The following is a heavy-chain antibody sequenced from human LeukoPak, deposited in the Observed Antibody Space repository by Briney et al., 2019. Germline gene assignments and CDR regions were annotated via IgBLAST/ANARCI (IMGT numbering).Heavy chain of an antibody. CDR2: INPNSGGT. D-gene: IGHD3-22*01. V-gene: IGHV1-2*02. Sequence: ASVKVSCKASGYTFTGYYMHWVRQAPGQGLEWVGWINPNSGGTNYAQKFQGRVTMTRDTSISTAYMELSRLRSDDTAVYYCARAHDYDSSGYYPLYYFEYWGQGTLVTVSS. CDR1: GYTFTGYY. CDR3: ARAHDYDSSGYYPLYYFEY. J-gene: IGHJ4*02.